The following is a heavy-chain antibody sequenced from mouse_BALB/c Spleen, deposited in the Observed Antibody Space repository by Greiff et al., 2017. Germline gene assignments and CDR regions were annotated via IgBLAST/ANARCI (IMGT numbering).Heavy chain of an antibody. Sequence: EVKLEESGGGLVKPGGSLKLSCAASGFTFSSYAMSWVRQSPEKRLEWVAEISSGGSYTYYPDTVTGRFTISRDNAKNTLYLEMSSLRSEDTAMYYCARDLYGYDGRGFAYWGQGTLVTVSA. CDR1: GFTFSSYA. CDR2: ISSGGSYT. J-gene: IGHJ3*01. D-gene: IGHD2-2*01. V-gene: IGHV5-9-4*01. CDR3: ARDLYGYDGRGFAY.